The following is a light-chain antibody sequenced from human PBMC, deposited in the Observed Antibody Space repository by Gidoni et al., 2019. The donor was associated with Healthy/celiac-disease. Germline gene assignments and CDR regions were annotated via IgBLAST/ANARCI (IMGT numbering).Light chain of an antibody. J-gene: IGLJ2*01. CDR1: SLRSYY. Sequence: SSELTQDPAVSVAFGQTVRITCQGDSLRSYYASWYQQKPGQAPVLVIYGKNNRPSGIPDRFSGSSSGNTASLTITGAQAEDEADYYCNSRDSSGNHPHVVFGGGTKRTVL. CDR2: GKN. CDR3: NSRDSSGNHPHVV. V-gene: IGLV3-19*01.